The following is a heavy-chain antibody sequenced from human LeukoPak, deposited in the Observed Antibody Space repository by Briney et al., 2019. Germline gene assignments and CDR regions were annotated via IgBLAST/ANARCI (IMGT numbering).Heavy chain of an antibody. Sequence: KPSETLSLTCAVYGASYNAYYWSWIRQPPGKGLEWIGDIDHRGTATYNPSLKSRLTISADASKNQFSLKLNSVTDADTAVYYCAVGITIFGVAASFDSWGQGNLVSVSS. CDR1: GASYNAYY. D-gene: IGHD3-3*01. CDR3: AVGITIFGVAASFDS. J-gene: IGHJ4*02. V-gene: IGHV4-34*01. CDR2: IDHRGTA.